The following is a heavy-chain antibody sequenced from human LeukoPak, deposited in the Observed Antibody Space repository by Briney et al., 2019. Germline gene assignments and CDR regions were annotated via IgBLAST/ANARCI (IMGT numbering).Heavy chain of an antibody. J-gene: IGHJ4*02. V-gene: IGHV3-7*01. CDR2: IKHDGSEK. CDR1: GFTFSSYG. CDR3: ARDHDFWTLYDFDG. Sequence: GGSLRLSCAASGFTFSSYGMSWVRQAPGKGLEWVAYIKHDGSEKNYVDSAKGRCTFSRAKAKNSLYQQVNSLRPEATAVYYCARDHDFWTLYDFDGWGQGALVTVSS. D-gene: IGHD3-3*01.